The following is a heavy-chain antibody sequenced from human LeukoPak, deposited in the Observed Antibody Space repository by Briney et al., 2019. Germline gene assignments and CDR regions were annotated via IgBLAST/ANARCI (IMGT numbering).Heavy chain of an antibody. D-gene: IGHD3-10*01. CDR2: INTYNGNT. V-gene: IGHV1-18*01. CDR3: ARGGLTMVRGALYGMDV. J-gene: IGHJ6*02. CDR1: GYTFTSYG. Sequence: ASVKVSCKASGYTFTSYGVSWVRQAPGQGLEWMGWINTYNGNTNYAQKLQGRVTMTTDTSTSTAYMELRSLRSDDTAVYYCARGGLTMVRGALYGMDVWGQGTTVTVSS.